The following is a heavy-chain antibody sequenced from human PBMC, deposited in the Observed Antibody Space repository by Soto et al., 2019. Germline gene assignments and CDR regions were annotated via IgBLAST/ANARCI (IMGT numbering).Heavy chain of an antibody. Sequence: QVQLVESGGGVVQRGGSLRLSCAASGFTFSSYGMHWVRQAPGKGLEWVAVIWYDGSNKYYADSVKGRYTISRDDSKNTVYLQMNSLGAEDTAVYYCTRDPLIAVAAYDAVDIWGQGTSVTVSS. V-gene: IGHV3-33*01. D-gene: IGHD6-19*01. CDR1: GFTFSSYG. CDR2: IWYDGSNK. J-gene: IGHJ3*02. CDR3: TRDPLIAVAAYDAVDI.